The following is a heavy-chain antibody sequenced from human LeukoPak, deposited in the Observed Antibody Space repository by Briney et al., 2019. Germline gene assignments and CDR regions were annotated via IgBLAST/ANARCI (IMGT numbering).Heavy chain of an antibody. CDR3: ARGKCSSSSCYTFDY. CDR1: GFTVSSNY. J-gene: IGHJ4*02. CDR2: IYSGGNT. D-gene: IGHD2-2*02. Sequence: GGSLRLSCAASGFTVSSNYMSWVRQAPGKGLEWVSVIYSGGNTYYVDSVKGRFTISRDNSKNTLYLQMNSLRAEDTAVYYCARGKCSSSSCYTFDYWGQGTLVTVSS. V-gene: IGHV3-53*01.